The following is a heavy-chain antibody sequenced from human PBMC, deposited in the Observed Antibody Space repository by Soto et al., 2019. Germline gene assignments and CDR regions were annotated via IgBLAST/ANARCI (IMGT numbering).Heavy chain of an antibody. CDR3: ARELIVVVVAEDYYYYYGTDV. CDR2: IWYDGSNK. J-gene: IGHJ6*01. CDR1: GFTFSSYG. V-gene: IGHV3-33*01. D-gene: IGHD2-15*01. Sequence: PGGSLRLSCAASGFTFSSYGMHWVRQAPGKGLEWVAVIWYDGSNKYYADSVKGRFTISRDNSKNTLYLQMNSLRAEDTAVYYCARELIVVVVAEDYYYYYGTDVWGQGTTVTVSS.